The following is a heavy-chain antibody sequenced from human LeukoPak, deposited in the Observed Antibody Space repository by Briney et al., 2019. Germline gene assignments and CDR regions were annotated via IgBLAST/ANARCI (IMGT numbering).Heavy chain of an antibody. J-gene: IGHJ6*02. Sequence: SVKVSCKASGFTFTSSAMQWVRQARGQRLEWIGWIVVGSGNTNYAQKFQERVTITRDMSTSTAYMELSSLRSEDTVVYYCAAVGPPYDILTGYRPRFYYYYGMDVWGQWTTVTLSS. CDR1: GFTFTSSA. D-gene: IGHD3-9*01. CDR2: IVVGSGNT. V-gene: IGHV1-58*02. CDR3: AAVGPPYDILTGYRPRFYYYYGMDV.